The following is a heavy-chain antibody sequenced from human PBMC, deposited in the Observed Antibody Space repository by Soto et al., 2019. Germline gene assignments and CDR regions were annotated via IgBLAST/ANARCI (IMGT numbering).Heavy chain of an antibody. J-gene: IGHJ4*02. CDR1: ECTFSSAA. CDR2: ISGSGGTS. CDR3: AKDDNTNYWGRQIDY. D-gene: IGHD7-27*01. Sequence: EVQLLEPGGGLVPPGGSLSLSCAAAECTFSSAAMSWVRQAPGQGLEWVSAISGSGGTSYYADYVKGRFTISRDNSKNTLYLQMNSLRAEDTAIYYCAKDDNTNYWGRQIDYWGQGTLVTVSS. V-gene: IGHV3-23*01.